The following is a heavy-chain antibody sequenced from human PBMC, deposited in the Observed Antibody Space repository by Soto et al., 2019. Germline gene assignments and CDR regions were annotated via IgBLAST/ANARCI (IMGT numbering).Heavy chain of an antibody. Sequence: QITLKESGPTLVKPTQTLTLTCTFSGFSLSTSGVGVAWIRQPPGKALEWLALIYWDDDKRYRPSLESRLTITKESSKNKVVLTMTNMDSVDTDTYYYEYLPCSGGSCYWFSFSGMDVWGQGTTVTVSS. CDR1: GFSLSTSGVG. CDR2: IYWDDDK. CDR3: EYLPCSGGSCYWFSFSGMDV. D-gene: IGHD2-15*01. J-gene: IGHJ6*02. V-gene: IGHV2-5*02.